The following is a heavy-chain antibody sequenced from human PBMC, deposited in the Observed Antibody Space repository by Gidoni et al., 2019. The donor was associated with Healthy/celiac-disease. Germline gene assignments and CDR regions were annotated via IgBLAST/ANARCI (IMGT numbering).Heavy chain of an antibody. J-gene: IGHJ6*02. CDR3: AREGGYYGSGSEWDYYYYGMDV. V-gene: IGHV1-69*04. CDR2: IIPILGIA. CDR1: GGPFSSYA. Sequence: QVQLVQSGAEVKKPGSSVKVSCKASGGPFSSYAISWVRQAPGQGLEWMGRIIPILGIANYAQKFQGRVTITADKSTSTAYMELSSLRSEDTAVYYCAREGGYYGSGSEWDYYYYGMDVWGQGTTVTVSS. D-gene: IGHD3-10*01.